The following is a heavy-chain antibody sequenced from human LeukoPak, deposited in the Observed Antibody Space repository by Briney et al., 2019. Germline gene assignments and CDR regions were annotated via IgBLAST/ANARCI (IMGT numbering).Heavy chain of an antibody. J-gene: IGHJ6*03. Sequence: PGGSLRLSCAASGFTVSSYYMSWLRQAPGKGLEWVSIIYSGGTTYYTDSVKGRFTISRGVSENTVYLQMNSLRVEDAAVYYCARGYCSGGGCYSNVYYYLDVWGKGTTVTVSS. CDR3: ARGYCSGGGCYSNVYYYLDV. CDR1: GFTVSSYY. V-gene: IGHV3-53*01. D-gene: IGHD2-15*01. CDR2: IYSGGTT.